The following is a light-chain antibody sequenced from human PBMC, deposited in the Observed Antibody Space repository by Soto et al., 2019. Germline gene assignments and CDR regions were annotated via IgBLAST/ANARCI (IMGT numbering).Light chain of an antibody. Sequence: EIVLTQSPGTLSLSPGERATLSCRTSQSVNTIYLAWYQQQPGLPPRLLIYGASSRATGSPDRFSGSGSGTDFTLTISRLEPEDFAVYYCQHSGSSPPITFGQGTRLEIK. V-gene: IGKV3-20*01. J-gene: IGKJ5*01. CDR3: QHSGSSPPIT. CDR1: QSVNTIY. CDR2: GAS.